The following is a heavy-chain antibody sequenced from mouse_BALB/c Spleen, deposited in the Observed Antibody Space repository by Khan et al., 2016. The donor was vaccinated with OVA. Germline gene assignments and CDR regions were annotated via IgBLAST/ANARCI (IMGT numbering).Heavy chain of an antibody. CDR3: ARLEDI. D-gene: IGHD1-3*01. CDR2: IWAGGSS. CDR1: GFSLTSYG. J-gene: IGHJ2*01. Sequence: VQLLESGPGLVAPSQSLSLTCTVSGFSLTSYGVPWVRQPPGKGLEWLGVIWAGGSSNYNSALMSRLCISKDNSKSQVCLKMTELQTNDTAMYYCARLEDIWGQGTPLTVSS. V-gene: IGHV2-9*02.